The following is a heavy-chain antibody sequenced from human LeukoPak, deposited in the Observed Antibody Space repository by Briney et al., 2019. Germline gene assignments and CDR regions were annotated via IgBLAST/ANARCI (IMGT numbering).Heavy chain of an antibody. J-gene: IGHJ6*04. V-gene: IGHV1-18*01. CDR3: ARESAGFSGRWYFPLGYYGMAV. CDR2: ISAYNGNT. D-gene: IGHD6-19*01. Sequence: GASVKVSCKASGYTFTSYGISWVRQAPGQGLEWMGWISAYNGNTNYAQKLQGRVTMTTDTSTRTAYMEMRRVRSDATGVYYCARESAGFSGRWYFPLGYYGMAVWGKGTTVTVSS. CDR1: GYTFTSYG.